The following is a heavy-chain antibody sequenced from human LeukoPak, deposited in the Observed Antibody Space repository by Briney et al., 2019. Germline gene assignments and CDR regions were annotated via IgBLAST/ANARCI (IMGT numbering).Heavy chain of an antibody. D-gene: IGHD3-22*01. Sequence: ASVKVPCKASGYTFTSYYMHWVRQAPGQGLEWMGIINPSGGSTSYAQKFQGRVTMTRDTSTSTVYMELSSLRSEDTAVYYCARDYYDSSGYYASDYWGQGTLVTVSS. J-gene: IGHJ4*02. CDR2: INPSGGST. CDR1: GYTFTSYY. CDR3: ARDYYDSSGYYASDY. V-gene: IGHV1-46*01.